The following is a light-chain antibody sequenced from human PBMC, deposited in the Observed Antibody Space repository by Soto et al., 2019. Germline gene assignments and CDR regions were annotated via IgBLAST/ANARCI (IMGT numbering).Light chain of an antibody. J-gene: IGKJ4*01. CDR2: GAS. Sequence: EIVLTQSPGTLSLSPGERATLSCRASQSVSSSYLAWYQQKPGQAPRLLIYGASSRATGIPDRFSGRGSGTDFTLTISRLEPEDFAVYYCQQYGSSLFTFGGGTKVDI. CDR1: QSVSSSY. V-gene: IGKV3-20*01. CDR3: QQYGSSLFT.